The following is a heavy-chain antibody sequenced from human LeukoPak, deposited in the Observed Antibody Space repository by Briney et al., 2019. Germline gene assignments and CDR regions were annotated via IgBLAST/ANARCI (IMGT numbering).Heavy chain of an antibody. CDR2: INGRGDDT. Sequence: GGSLRLSCAAFSGFAMSWDRQAPGKRLEWVSAINGRGDDTYYPDSVKGRFTISRDNSNNTLYLQMNSLRADDTAVYYCAKGHRESSSFFDSWGQGIPVTVSS. CDR3: AKGHRESSSFFDS. V-gene: IGHV3-23*01. CDR1: SGFA. J-gene: IGHJ4*02.